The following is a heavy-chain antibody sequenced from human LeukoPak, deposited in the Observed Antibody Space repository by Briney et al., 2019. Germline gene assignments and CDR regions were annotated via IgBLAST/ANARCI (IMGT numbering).Heavy chain of an antibody. CDR3: ARGGRDILTGYYTDLYYGMDV. D-gene: IGHD3-9*01. CDR2: TNPNSGGT. V-gene: IGHV1-2*06. J-gene: IGHJ6*02. Sequence: ASEKVSCKASGYSYTGYYIYWVRQATGQGLELMGRTNPNSGGTNYAQKFQDRVTMTRDTSISTAYMELSRLRSDDTAVYYCARGGRDILTGYYTDLYYGMDVWGQGTTVTVSS. CDR1: GYSYTGYY.